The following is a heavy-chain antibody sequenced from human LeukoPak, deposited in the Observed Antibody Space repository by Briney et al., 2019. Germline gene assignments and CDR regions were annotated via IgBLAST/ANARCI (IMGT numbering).Heavy chain of an antibody. V-gene: IGHV4-59*01. J-gene: IGHJ4*02. D-gene: IGHD2-15*01. CDR2: IFYSVNT. Sequence: KPSETLSLTCTVSGDSISSYYWNWIRQPPGKGLEWIGYIFYSVNTNYNPSLKSRATISVDTSKNQFSLKLSSVTAADTAVYYCARLGVVAAFDYWGQGTLVTVSS. CDR3: ARLGVVAAFDY. CDR1: GDSISSYY.